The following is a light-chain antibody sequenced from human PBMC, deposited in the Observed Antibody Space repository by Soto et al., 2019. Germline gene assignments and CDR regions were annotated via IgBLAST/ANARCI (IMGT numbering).Light chain of an antibody. CDR2: GAS. CDR1: QSVTTQ. V-gene: IGKV3-20*01. Sequence: EIVLTQAPATLSRSPGERATLSCRASQSVTTQLAWYQQKPGQAPRLIIHGASSRATGVPDRITGSGSGTDFTLSISRLEPEDFAVYYCQQYGGSTRTFGQGTKVDIK. J-gene: IGKJ1*01. CDR3: QQYGGSTRT.